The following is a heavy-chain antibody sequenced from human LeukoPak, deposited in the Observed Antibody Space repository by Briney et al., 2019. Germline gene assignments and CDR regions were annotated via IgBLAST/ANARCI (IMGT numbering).Heavy chain of an antibody. D-gene: IGHD1-14*01. V-gene: IGHV1-18*01. Sequence: ASEKVSCKASGYTFTSYGINWVRQAPGQGPEWMAWISGYNGDTKYAQRLQGRVTVTTDTSTSTAYMELRSLRSDDTAVYYCARGPGVVPDYWGQGTLVTVSS. J-gene: IGHJ4*02. CDR1: GYTFTSYG. CDR2: ISGYNGDT. CDR3: ARGPGVVPDY.